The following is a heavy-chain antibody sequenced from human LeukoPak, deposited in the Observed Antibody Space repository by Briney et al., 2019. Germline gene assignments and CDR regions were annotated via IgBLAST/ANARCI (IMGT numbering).Heavy chain of an antibody. D-gene: IGHD6-19*01. J-gene: IGHJ4*02. CDR2: INPSGGST. V-gene: IGHV1-46*01. CDR1: GYTFTSYY. Sequence: ASVKVSCKASGYTFTSYYMHWVRQAPGQGLEWMGIINPSGGSTSYAQKFQGRVTMTRDMSTSTVYMELSSLRSEDTAVYYCARESSRQWLVHYYFDYWGQGTLVTVSS. CDR3: ARESSRQWLVHYYFDY.